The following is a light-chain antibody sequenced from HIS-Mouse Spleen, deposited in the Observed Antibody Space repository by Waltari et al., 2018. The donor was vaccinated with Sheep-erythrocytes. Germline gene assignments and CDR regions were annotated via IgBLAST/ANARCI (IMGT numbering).Light chain of an antibody. J-gene: IGLJ3*02. CDR1: SSDVGSYNL. CDR3: CSYAGSSTPWV. Sequence: QSALTQHASVSGSPGQSITISCTGTSSDVGSYNLFSWYQQHPGKAPKLMIYEGSKRPSGVSNRFSGSKSGNTASLTISGLQAEDEADYYCCSYAGSSTPWVFGGGTKLTVL. CDR2: EGS. V-gene: IGLV2-23*01.